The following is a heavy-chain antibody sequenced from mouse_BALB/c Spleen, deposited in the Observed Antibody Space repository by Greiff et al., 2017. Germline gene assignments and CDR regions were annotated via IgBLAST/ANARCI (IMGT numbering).Heavy chain of an antibody. D-gene: IGHD4-1*01. CDR1: GFTFSSYG. CDR3: AREGTGTLYYAMDY. J-gene: IGHJ4*01. V-gene: IGHV5-6*02. Sequence: DVKLVESGGDLVKPGGSLKLSCAASGFTFSSYGMSWVRQTPDKRLEWVATISSGGSYTYYPDSVKGRFTISRDNAKNTLYLQMSSLKSEDTAMYYCAREGTGTLYYAMDYWGQGTSVTVSS. CDR2: ISSGGSYT.